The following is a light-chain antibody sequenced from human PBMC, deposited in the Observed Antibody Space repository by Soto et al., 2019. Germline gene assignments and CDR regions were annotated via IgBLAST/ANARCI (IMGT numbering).Light chain of an antibody. V-gene: IGKV3-20*01. CDR3: HQYVSSWT. Sequence: PGERATLSCRASQSVSSSYLAWYQQKSGQAPRLLIYGASSRATGIPDRFSGSGSGTDFTLTISRLEPEDFAVYYCHQYVSSWTFGQGTKVDI. J-gene: IGKJ1*01. CDR2: GAS. CDR1: QSVSSSY.